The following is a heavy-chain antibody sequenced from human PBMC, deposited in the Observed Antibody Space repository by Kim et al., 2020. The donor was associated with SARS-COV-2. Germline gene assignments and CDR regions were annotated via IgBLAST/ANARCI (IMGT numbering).Heavy chain of an antibody. CDR1: GYTFTSYA. J-gene: IGHJ2*01. V-gene: IGHV7-4-1*02. CDR2: INTNTGNP. D-gene: IGHD3-9*01. CDR3: ARAVFGDYDILTGYFRSYWYFDL. Sequence: ASVKVSCKASGYTFTSYAMNWVRQAPGQGLEWMGWINTNTGNPTYAQGFTGRFVFSLDTSVSTAYLQISSLKAEDTAVYYCARAVFGDYDILTGYFRSYWYFDLWGRGTLVTVSS.